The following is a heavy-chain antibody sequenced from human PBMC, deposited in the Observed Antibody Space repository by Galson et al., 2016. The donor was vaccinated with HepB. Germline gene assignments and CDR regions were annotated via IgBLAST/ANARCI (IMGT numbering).Heavy chain of an antibody. J-gene: IGHJ4*02. Sequence: SETLSLTCTVSGYSISSGYYWGWIRQPPGKGLEWIGSIYHSGNTYYNPSLKSRVTISVDTSKNQFSLKLSSVTAADTAVYYCARGDWNYGFDYGGQGTLVTVSS. V-gene: IGHV4-38-2*02. CDR3: ARGDWNYGFDY. CDR2: IYHSGNT. D-gene: IGHD1-7*01. CDR1: GYSISSGYY.